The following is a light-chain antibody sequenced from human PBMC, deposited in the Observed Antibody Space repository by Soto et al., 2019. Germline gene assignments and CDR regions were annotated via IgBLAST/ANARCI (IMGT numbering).Light chain of an antibody. CDR2: DAS. J-gene: IGKJ2*01. Sequence: DIQMTQSPSTLSASVGDRVTITCRASQSISSWLAWYQQKPGKAPKLLIYDASSLESGVPSRFSGSGSGTEFTLTISSLQPDDFATYNCQQYNSYLYTFGQGTKREI. V-gene: IGKV1-5*01. CDR1: QSISSW. CDR3: QQYNSYLYT.